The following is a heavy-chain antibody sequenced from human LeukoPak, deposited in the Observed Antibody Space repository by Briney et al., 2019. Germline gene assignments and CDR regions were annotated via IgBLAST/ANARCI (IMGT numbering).Heavy chain of an antibody. J-gene: IGHJ4*02. CDR1: GGPISSHY. Sequence: SETLSLTCTVSGGPISSHYWSWIRQPPGKGLEWIGYIYYSGSTNYNPSLKSRVTISVDTSKNQFSLKLSSVTAADTAAYYCARVRGNYFPDYWGQGTLVTVSS. CDR2: IYYSGST. CDR3: ARVRGNYFPDY. D-gene: IGHD4-11*01. V-gene: IGHV4-59*11.